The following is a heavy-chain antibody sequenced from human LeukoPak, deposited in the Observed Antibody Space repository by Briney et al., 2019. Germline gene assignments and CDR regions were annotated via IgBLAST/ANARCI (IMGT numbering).Heavy chain of an antibody. V-gene: IGHV1-24*01. D-gene: IGHD3-10*01. CDR2: FDPEDGET. J-gene: IGHJ4*02. CDR1: GYTLTELS. CDR3: ATKSPPDDGSGSYYLN. Sequence: ASVKVSCKVSGYTLTELSMHWVRQAPGKGLEWMGGFDPEDGETIYAQKFQGRVTMTEDTSTDTAYMELSSLRSEDTAVYYCATKSPPDDGSGSYYLNWGQGTLVTVSS.